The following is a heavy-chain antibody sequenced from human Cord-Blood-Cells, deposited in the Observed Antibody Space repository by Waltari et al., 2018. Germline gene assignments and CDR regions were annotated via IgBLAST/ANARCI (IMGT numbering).Heavy chain of an antibody. Sequence: QVQLGQSGAEVKKPGSSVKVSCQASGGTFSRGAISGVRQAPGQGLEWIGGIIPIFGTANYAQKFQGRVTITADESTSTAYMELSSLRSEDTAVYYCAREGYIVGASLFDYWGQGTLVTVSS. D-gene: IGHD1-26*01. V-gene: IGHV1-69*01. CDR1: GGTFSRGA. J-gene: IGHJ4*02. CDR2: IIPIFGTA. CDR3: AREGYIVGASLFDY.